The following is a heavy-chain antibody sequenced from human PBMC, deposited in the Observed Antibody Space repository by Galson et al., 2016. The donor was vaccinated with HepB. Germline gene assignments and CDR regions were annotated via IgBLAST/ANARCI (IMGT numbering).Heavy chain of an antibody. D-gene: IGHD5-12*01. CDR3: VSGGVGMNKVGDY. J-gene: IGHJ4*02. Sequence: SLRLSCAASGFTFSSYSMNWVRQAPGKGLEWVSYISSSSSTIYYADSVKGRFTISRDNAKNSLYLQMNSLRDEDTAVYYCVSGGVGMNKVGDYWGQGTLVTVSS. CDR1: GFTFSSYS. V-gene: IGHV3-48*02. CDR2: ISSSSSTI.